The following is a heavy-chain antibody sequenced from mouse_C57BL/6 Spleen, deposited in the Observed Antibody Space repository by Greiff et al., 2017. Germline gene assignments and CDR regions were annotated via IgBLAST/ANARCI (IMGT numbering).Heavy chain of an antibody. D-gene: IGHD1-1*01. CDR1: GYTFTDYY. CDR2: LYPGSGNT. J-gene: IGHJ1*03. Sequence: VQLVESGAELVRPGASVKLSCKASGYTFTDYYINWVKQRPGQGLEWIARLYPGSGNTYYNEKFKGKATLTAEKSSSTAYMQLSSLTSEDSAVYFCATDYYGSSPHWYFDVWGTGTTVTVSS. V-gene: IGHV1-76*01. CDR3: ATDYYGSSPHWYFDV.